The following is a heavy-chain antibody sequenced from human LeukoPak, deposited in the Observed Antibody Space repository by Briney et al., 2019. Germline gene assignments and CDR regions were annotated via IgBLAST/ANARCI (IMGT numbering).Heavy chain of an antibody. CDR3: ARVSPYSSSWWGDFDY. CDR2: INTNTGNP. V-gene: IGHV7-4-1*02. Sequence: ASVKVSCKAFGYTFTSYAMNWVRQAAGEGLEGVGWINTNTGNPTYAQGFTGRFVFSLDTSVSTAYLQISSLKAEDTAVYYCARVSPYSSSWWGDFDYWGQGTLVTASS. D-gene: IGHD6-13*01. J-gene: IGHJ4*02. CDR1: GYTFTSYA.